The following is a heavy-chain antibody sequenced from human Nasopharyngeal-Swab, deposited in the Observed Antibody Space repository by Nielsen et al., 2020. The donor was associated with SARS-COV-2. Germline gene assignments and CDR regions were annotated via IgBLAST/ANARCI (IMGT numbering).Heavy chain of an antibody. CDR2: INVGNGNT. Sequence: ASVKVSCKASGYTFNTYAMHWMRQAPGQRLEWMGWINVGNGNTEYSQKFQGRVTITRDTSASTAYMELSSLRSEDTAVYYCARGIGGIAAPFFDYWSREPWSPSPQ. D-gene: IGHD6-13*01. CDR1: GYTFNTYA. J-gene: IGHJ4*02. V-gene: IGHV1-3*01. CDR3: ARGIGGIAAPFFDY.